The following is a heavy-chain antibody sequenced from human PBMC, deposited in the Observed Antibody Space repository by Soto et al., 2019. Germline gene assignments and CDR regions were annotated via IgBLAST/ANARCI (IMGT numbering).Heavy chain of an antibody. J-gene: IGHJ4*02. Sequence: SATLSLTCASCGPSIRTYNWWGWVRPSPGKGLEWIGEIHDSGSSKYNPSLKSRVTISLDKSKNQFSLNVSSVTTADTAVYYCARLKTYDILNKSDYWGQGSLVTVSS. V-gene: IGHV4-4*02. CDR3: ARLKTYDILNKSDY. CDR2: IHDSGSS. CDR1: GPSIRTYNW. D-gene: IGHD3-9*01.